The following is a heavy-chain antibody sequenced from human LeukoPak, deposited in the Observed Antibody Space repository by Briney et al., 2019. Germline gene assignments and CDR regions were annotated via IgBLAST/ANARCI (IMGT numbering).Heavy chain of an antibody. Sequence: PGRSLRLSCAASGFTFSSYAMHWVRQAPGKGLEWVAVISYDGSNKYYADSVKGRFTISRDNSKNTLYLQMNSLRAEDTAVYYCARDPEVELKLGMTGWFDPWGQGTLVTVSS. CDR3: ARDPEVELKLGMTGWFDP. J-gene: IGHJ5*02. CDR1: GFTFSSYA. D-gene: IGHD7-27*01. V-gene: IGHV3-30-3*01. CDR2: ISYDGSNK.